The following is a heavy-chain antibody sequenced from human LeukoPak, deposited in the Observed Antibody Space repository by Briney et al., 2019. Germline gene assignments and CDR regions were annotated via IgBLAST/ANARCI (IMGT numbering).Heavy chain of an antibody. CDR2: ISSSGTII. CDR3: ARTLGGSYFFDY. D-gene: IGHD3-10*01. CDR1: GFTFSSFE. J-gene: IGHJ4*01. V-gene: IGHV3-48*03. Sequence: GGSLRLSCAASGFTFSSFEMNWVRQAPGKGLEGVSYISSSGTIIYYADSVKGRFTISRDNAKNSLYLQMNSLRAEDTAVYYCARTLGGSYFFDYWGHGTLVTVSS.